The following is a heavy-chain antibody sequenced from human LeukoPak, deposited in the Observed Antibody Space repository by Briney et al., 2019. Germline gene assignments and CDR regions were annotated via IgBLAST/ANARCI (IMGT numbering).Heavy chain of an antibody. CDR1: GGSISSYY. CDR3: ARISSSNWYNERGAFDV. Sequence: SETLSLTCTVSGGSISSYYWSWVRQPPGKGLEWIGFVYYTGSTNYSPSLKSRVTISVDRSKNQFSLNLRSVTAADTAVYYCARISSSNWYNERGAFDVWGQGTMVTVSS. CDR2: VYYTGST. D-gene: IGHD6-13*01. V-gene: IGHV4-59*01. J-gene: IGHJ3*01.